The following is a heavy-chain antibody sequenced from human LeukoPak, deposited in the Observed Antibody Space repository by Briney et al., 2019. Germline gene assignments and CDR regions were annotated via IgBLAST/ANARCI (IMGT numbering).Heavy chain of an antibody. Sequence: GGSLRLSCAASGFTFSSYAMHWVRQAPGKGLEWVAVISYDGSKKYYADSVKGRFTISRDNSKNTLYLQMNSLRAEDTAVYYCARGSARVYYWGQGTLVTVSS. CDR2: ISYDGSKK. CDR3: ARGSARVYY. CDR1: GFTFSSYA. V-gene: IGHV3-30*14. J-gene: IGHJ4*02. D-gene: IGHD6-6*01.